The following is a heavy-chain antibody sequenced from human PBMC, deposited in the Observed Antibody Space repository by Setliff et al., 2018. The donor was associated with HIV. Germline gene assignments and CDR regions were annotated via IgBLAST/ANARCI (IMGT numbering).Heavy chain of an antibody. D-gene: IGHD3-9*01. J-gene: IGHJ6*03. V-gene: IGHV3-9*01. Sequence: PGGSLRLSCVASGFIFDNHAMHWVRQAPGRGLEWVAGTSWDNALPAYADSVKGRFTVTRDNANNSLYLQMNSLRPEDSALYYCVRDGSMTGRNYYYMEVWGKGTTVTVSS. CDR3: VRDGSMTGRNYYYMEV. CDR2: TSWDNALP. CDR1: GFIFDNHA.